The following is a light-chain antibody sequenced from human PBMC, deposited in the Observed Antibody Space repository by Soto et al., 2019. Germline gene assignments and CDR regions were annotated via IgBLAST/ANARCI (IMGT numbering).Light chain of an antibody. Sequence: QSVLAQPASVSGSPGQSITISCSGTSSDVGGYNYVSWCQHHPGKAPKLLIYEVTNRPSGVSNRFSGSKSGNTASLTISGLQAEDEAAYYCKSYTSISTWVFGGGTKLTVL. J-gene: IGLJ3*02. CDR2: EVT. CDR1: SSDVGGYNY. CDR3: KSYTSISTWV. V-gene: IGLV2-14*01.